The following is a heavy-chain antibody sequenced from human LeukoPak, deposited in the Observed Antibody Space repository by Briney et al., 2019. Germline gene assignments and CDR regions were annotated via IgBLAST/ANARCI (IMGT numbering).Heavy chain of an antibody. V-gene: IGHV1-3*01. CDR3: ARGQMLWQWLVLDYYYGMDV. CDR2: INAGNGNT. CDR1: GYTFTIYA. Sequence: ASVKVSCKASGYTFTIYAMHWARQAPGQRLEWVGWINAGNGNTKYSQKFQGRVTITRDTSASTAYMELSSLRSEDTAVYYCARGQMLWQWLVLDYYYGMDVWGQGTTVTVSS. J-gene: IGHJ6*02. D-gene: IGHD6-19*01.